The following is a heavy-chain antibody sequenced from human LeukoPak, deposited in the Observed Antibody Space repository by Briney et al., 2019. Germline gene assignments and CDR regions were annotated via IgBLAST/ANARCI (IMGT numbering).Heavy chain of an antibody. V-gene: IGHV4-59*01. CDR1: GGSISSYY. J-gene: IGHJ4*02. CDR2: IYYSGST. CDR3: ARDHRYSGYDYGGYYFDY. Sequence: PSETLSLTCTVSGGSISSYYWSWIRQPPGKGLEWIGNIYYSGSTNYNPSLKSRVTISVDTSKNQFSLKLSSVTAADTAVYYCARDHRYSGYDYGGYYFDYWGQGTLVTVSS. D-gene: IGHD5-12*01.